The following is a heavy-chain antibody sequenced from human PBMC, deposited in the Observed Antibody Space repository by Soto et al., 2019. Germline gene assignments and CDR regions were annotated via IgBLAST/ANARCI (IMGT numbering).Heavy chain of an antibody. CDR2: IDSGGSRT. V-gene: IGHV3-21*01. Sequence: GGSLRLSCEASAFTCGSHTMNWVRQAPGKGLEWVSSIDSGGSRTFYADTVKGRFTISRDNAKNSLFLQMNSLRAEDTAVYFCTREVQPGVRREYDYWGQGTLVTVSS. D-gene: IGHD1-1*01. CDR1: AFTCGSHT. J-gene: IGHJ4*02. CDR3: TREVQPGVRREYDY.